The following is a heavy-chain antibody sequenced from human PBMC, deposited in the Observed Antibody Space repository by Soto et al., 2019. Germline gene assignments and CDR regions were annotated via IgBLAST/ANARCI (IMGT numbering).Heavy chain of an antibody. V-gene: IGHV1-18*04. Sequence: ASVKVSCKASGYTFTTYGISWVRQAPGQGLEWMAWTSGNNGNTNYAQKLQGRVTLTTDTSTSTAYMELRSLRSDDTAVYSCSRDKSGSYDVPHDYLGQGTLITVSS. CDR3: SRDKSGSYDVPHDY. CDR2: TSGNNGNT. J-gene: IGHJ4*02. CDR1: GYTFTTYG. D-gene: IGHD2-15*01.